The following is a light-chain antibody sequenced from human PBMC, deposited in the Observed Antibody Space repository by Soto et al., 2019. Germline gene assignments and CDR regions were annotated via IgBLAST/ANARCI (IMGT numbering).Light chain of an antibody. CDR3: QQYNNWPRT. Sequence: EIVLTQSPGTLSLSPGERATLSCRASQSVSSSYLAWYQQKPGQAPRLLIYGASSRATGIPDRFSGSGSGTDLTLTISSLQSEDFAVYYCQQYNNWPRTFGQGPKVEIK. CDR2: GAS. CDR1: QSVSSSY. V-gene: IGKV3-20*01. J-gene: IGKJ1*01.